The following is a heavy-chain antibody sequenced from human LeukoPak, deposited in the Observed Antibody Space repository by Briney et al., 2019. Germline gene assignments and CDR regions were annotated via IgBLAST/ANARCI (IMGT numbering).Heavy chain of an antibody. Sequence: PGGSLRLSCAASGFTFSSYWMSWVRQAPGKGLEWVANIKQDGSEKYYVDSVKGRFTISRDNAKNSLYLQMNSLRAEDTAVYYCAREVGYWQYYYMDVWGKGTTVTVSS. CDR2: IKQDGSEK. J-gene: IGHJ6*03. D-gene: IGHD6-25*01. V-gene: IGHV3-7*01. CDR3: AREVGYWQYYYMDV. CDR1: GFTFSSYW.